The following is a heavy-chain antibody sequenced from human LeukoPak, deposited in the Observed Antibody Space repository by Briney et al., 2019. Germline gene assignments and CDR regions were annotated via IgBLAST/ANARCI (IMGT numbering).Heavy chain of an antibody. CDR1: GFTFSNYG. CDR2: IRYDGRNK. V-gene: IGHV3-30*02. D-gene: IGHD3-3*01. J-gene: IGHJ4*02. Sequence: PGGSLRLSCAASGFTFSNYGIHWVRQAPGRGLEWVAFIRYDGRNKYYADSVTGRFTISRDNSKNTVYLQVNSLIPDDTAVYYCAKDISIQYGVVALDYWGQGILVTVSS. CDR3: AKDISIQYGVVALDY.